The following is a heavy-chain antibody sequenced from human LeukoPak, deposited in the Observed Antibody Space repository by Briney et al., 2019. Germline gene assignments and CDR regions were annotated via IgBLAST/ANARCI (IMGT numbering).Heavy chain of an antibody. D-gene: IGHD6-13*01. CDR1: GDSISSGSYY. CDR3: ALIAAAGDFYYYGMDV. J-gene: IGHJ6*02. CDR2: IEASGNT. Sequence: SQTLSLTCTVSGDSISSGSYYWSWIRQPAGKGLEWIGRIEASGNTNYNPSLKSRVTISVDTSKNQFSLKLSSVTAADTAVYYCALIAAAGDFYYYGMDVWGQGTTVTVSS. V-gene: IGHV4-61*02.